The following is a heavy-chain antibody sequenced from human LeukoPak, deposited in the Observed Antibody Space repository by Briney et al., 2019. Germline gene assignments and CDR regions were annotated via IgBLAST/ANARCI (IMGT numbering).Heavy chain of an antibody. CDR2: NPNSGNT. V-gene: IGHV1-8*03. Sequence: NPNSGNTGYAQKFQGRVTITRNTSISTAYMELSSLRSEDTAVYYCARTRLYYYYYYMDVWGKGTTVTVSS. D-gene: IGHD3-16*01. J-gene: IGHJ6*03. CDR3: ARTRLYYYYYYMDV.